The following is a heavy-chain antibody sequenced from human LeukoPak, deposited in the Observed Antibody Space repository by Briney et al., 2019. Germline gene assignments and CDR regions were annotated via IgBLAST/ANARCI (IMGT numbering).Heavy chain of an antibody. CDR3: ASTPGTAAVLNWFDP. J-gene: IGHJ5*02. CDR1: GGSISSSSYY. V-gene: IGHV4-39*01. D-gene: IGHD6-13*01. CDR2: IYYSGST. Sequence: SETLSLTCTVSGGSISSSSYYWGWIRQPPGKGLEWIGSIYYSGSTYYNPSLKSRVTISVDTSKNQFSLKLSSVTAADTAVYYCASTPGTAAVLNWFDPWGQGTLVTVSS.